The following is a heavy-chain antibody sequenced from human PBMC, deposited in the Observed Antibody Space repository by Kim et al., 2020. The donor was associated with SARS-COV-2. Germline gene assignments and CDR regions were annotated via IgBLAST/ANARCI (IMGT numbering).Heavy chain of an antibody. D-gene: IGHD3-22*01. CDR1: GGSIGSSY. V-gene: IGHV4-59*01. J-gene: IGHJ4*02. CDR2: IDYSGIN. CDR3: ARGAPIIVD. Sequence: SETLSLTCTVSGGSIGSSYWSWIRQPPGKGLEYIGDIDYSGINDYNPSFKSRVALSVDTSKNQLSLRLTSVTPADTAIYYCARGAPIIVDWGQGTLVTVSS.